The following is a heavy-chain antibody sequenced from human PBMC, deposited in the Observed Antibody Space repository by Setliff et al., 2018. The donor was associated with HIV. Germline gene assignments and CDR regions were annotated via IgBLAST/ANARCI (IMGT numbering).Heavy chain of an antibody. J-gene: IGHJ3*02. V-gene: IGHV1-3*01. D-gene: IGHD3-22*01. CDR2: INAGNGNT. CDR1: GYTFTSYY. Sequence: ASVKVSCKASGYTFTSYYMHWVRQAPGQRLEWMGWINAGNGNTKYSQKFQGRVTITRDTSASTAYMELSSLKSEDTAVYYCARTMIVVVIGDAFDIWGQGTMVTVSS. CDR3: ARTMIVVVIGDAFDI.